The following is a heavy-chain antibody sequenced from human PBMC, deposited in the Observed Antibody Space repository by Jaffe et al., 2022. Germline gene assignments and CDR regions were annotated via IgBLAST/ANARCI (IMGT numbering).Heavy chain of an antibody. V-gene: IGHV3-7*04. CDR3: ARGPTYYDFWSGEKYFDY. J-gene: IGHJ4*02. CDR2: IKHDGSEK. Sequence: EVQLVESGGGLVQPGGSLRLSCAASGFTFSSYWMSWVRQAPGKGLEWVANIKHDGSEKYYVDSLKGRFTISRDSAKNSLYLQLNSLRAEDTAVYYCARGPTYYDFWSGEKYFDYWGQGSLVTVSS. CDR1: GFTFSSYW. D-gene: IGHD3-3*01.